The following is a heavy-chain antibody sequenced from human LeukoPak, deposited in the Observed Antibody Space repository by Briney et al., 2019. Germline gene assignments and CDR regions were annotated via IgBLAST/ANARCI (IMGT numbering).Heavy chain of an antibody. CDR2: INAYNGNT. Sequence: ASVPVSCQASRYTFTSYVISWVGPATGKGLAWMGWINAYNGNTNYAQNLQGRVTMTTDTSTSTAYMELRSLRSDDTAVYYCAGVSWYDAFDIWGQGTMVTVSS. CDR1: RYTFTSYV. CDR3: AGVSWYDAFDI. V-gene: IGHV1-18*01. J-gene: IGHJ3*02. D-gene: IGHD6-13*01.